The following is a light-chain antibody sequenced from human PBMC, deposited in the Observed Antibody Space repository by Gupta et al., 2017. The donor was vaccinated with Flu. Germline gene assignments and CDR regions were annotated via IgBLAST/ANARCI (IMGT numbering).Light chain of an antibody. V-gene: IGKV3-15*01. CDR3: QQYNKWPPQS. CDR1: QSVSDN. J-gene: IGKJ2*03. Sequence: EVVMTQSPATLSVSPGEKATLSCRASQSVSDNLAWYQHKPGQAPRLLFYGASIRDTGVPARFSGSGYGTDFTLTINSRQSEDVATYYCQQYNKWPPQSFGPGTKMET. CDR2: GAS.